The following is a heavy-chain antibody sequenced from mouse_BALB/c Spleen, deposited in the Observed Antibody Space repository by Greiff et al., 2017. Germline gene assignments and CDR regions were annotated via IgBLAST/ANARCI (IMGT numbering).Heavy chain of an antibody. CDR1: GFTFSNYW. CDR3: TRSVGNYFAY. CDR2: IRLKSNNYAT. V-gene: IGHV6-6*02. D-gene: IGHD2-1*01. J-gene: IGHJ3*01. Sequence: EVMLVESGGGLVKPGGSLKLSCVASGFTFSNYWMNWVRQSPEKGLEWVAEIRLKSNNYATHYAESVKGRFTISRDDSKSSVYLQMNNLRAEDTGIYYCTRSVGNYFAYWGQGTLVTVSA.